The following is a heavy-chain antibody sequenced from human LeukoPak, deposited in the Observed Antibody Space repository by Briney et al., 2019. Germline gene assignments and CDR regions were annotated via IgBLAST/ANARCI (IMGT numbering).Heavy chain of an antibody. D-gene: IGHD6-19*01. Sequence: ASVKVSCKASGYTFTGHYMHWVRQAPGQGLEWMGWINPNSGGTNYAQKFQGRVTMTRDTSISTAYMELSRLRSDDTAVYYCARTDAGYSSGWPDYWGQGTLVTVSS. V-gene: IGHV1-2*02. CDR2: INPNSGGT. CDR1: GYTFTGHY. J-gene: IGHJ4*02. CDR3: ARTDAGYSSGWPDY.